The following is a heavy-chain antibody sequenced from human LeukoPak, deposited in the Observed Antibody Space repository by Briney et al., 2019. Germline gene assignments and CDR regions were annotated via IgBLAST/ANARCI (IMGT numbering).Heavy chain of an antibody. CDR2: ISWNSGSI. CDR3: AREIYSDGYYFDC. D-gene: IGHD5-18*01. CDR1: GFTFDDYA. J-gene: IGHJ4*02. Sequence: GGSLRLSCAASGFTFDDYAMHWVRQAPGKGLEWVSGISWNSGSIGYADSVKGRFTISRDNAKNSLYLQMNSLRAAGTAIYYCAREIYSDGYYFDCWGQGTLVTVSA. V-gene: IGHV3-9*01.